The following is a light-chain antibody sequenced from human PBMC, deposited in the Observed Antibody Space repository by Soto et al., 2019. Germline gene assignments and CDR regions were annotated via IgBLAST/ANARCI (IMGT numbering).Light chain of an antibody. CDR2: GAS. Sequence: EIVLTQSPGTLSLSPGERATLSCRASQSVRSSYLAWYQQKPGQAPRLLIYGASSRATGIPDRFSGSGSATDFTLTISRLEPEDFAVYYCQQYGSRFTFGPGTKVDIK. CDR1: QSVRSSY. J-gene: IGKJ3*01. CDR3: QQYGSRFT. V-gene: IGKV3-20*01.